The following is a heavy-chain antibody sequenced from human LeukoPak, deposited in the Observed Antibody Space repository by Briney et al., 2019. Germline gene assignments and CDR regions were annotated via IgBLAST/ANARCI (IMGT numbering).Heavy chain of an antibody. Sequence: PGGALRLSRSASGFSFSKYWRTGVRQAPGKGVEGVANIKEDGSETVYVDSVSGRFTISRDNARKSLYLQMYTLRVEDTALYYCARDPYDGSGYGAFDIWGQGTLVTVST. V-gene: IGHV3-7*01. J-gene: IGHJ3*02. CDR1: GFSFSKYW. CDR2: IKEDGSET. CDR3: ARDPYDGSGYGAFDI. D-gene: IGHD3-22*01.